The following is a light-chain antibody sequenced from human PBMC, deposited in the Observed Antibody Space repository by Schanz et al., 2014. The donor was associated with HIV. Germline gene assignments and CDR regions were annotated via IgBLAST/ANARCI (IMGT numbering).Light chain of an antibody. J-gene: IGLJ1*01. CDR1: SSDVGGYNY. CDR3: GSFAGSNTRGLV. CDR2: EVT. Sequence: QSALAQPPSASGSPGQSVTISCTGTSSDVGGYNYVSWYQQHPGSAPRLIIYEVTKRPSGVPDRFFGSKSGNTAFLTVFGLQAEDEADYYCGSFAGSNTRGLVFGTGTKLTVL. V-gene: IGLV2-8*01.